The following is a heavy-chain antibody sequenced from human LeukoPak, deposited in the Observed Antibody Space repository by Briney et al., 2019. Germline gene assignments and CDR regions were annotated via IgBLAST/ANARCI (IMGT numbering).Heavy chain of an antibody. Sequence: GGSLRLSCAASGFTFSSYAMSWVRQAPGKGLEWVSAISGSGGSTYYADSVKGRFTISRDNSKNTLYLQMNSLRAEDTAAYYCAKDQAYDFWSGYETFDYWGQGTLVTVSS. CDR1: GFTFSSYA. D-gene: IGHD3-3*01. CDR3: AKDQAYDFWSGYETFDY. CDR2: ISGSGGST. J-gene: IGHJ4*02. V-gene: IGHV3-23*01.